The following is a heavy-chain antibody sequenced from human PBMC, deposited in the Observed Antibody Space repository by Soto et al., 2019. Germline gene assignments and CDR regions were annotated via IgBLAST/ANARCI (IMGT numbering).Heavy chain of an antibody. Sequence: PSETLSLTCAVYGGSFSGYYWSWIRQPPGKGLEWIGEINHSGSTNYNPSLKSRVTISVDTSKNQFSLKLSSVTAADTAVYYCATSSHYDFWSGYYYYMDVWGKGTTVTVSS. CDR1: GGSFSGYY. V-gene: IGHV4-34*01. J-gene: IGHJ6*03. D-gene: IGHD3-3*01. CDR2: INHSGST. CDR3: ATSSHYDFWSGYYYYMDV.